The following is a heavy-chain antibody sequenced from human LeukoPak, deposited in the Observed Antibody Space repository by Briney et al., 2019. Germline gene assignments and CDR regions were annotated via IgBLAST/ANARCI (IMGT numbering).Heavy chain of an antibody. Sequence: SGGSLRLSCAASGFTFSDYAMSWVRQAPGKGLEWVSAVTYSGAPTYYADSVKGRFTISRDNAKNSLYLQMNSLRVEDTAVYYCARDSTAEGNWGQGTLVMVSS. V-gene: IGHV3-23*01. J-gene: IGHJ4*02. CDR2: VTYSGAPT. CDR1: GFTFSDYA. D-gene: IGHD7-27*01. CDR3: ARDSTAEGN.